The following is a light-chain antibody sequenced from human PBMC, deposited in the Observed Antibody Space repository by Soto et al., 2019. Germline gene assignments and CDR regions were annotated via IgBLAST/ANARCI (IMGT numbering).Light chain of an antibody. Sequence: QSALTQPASVSGSPGQSITISCTGTSSDVGGYNYVSWYQQHPGKAPKLMIYDVSNRPSGVSNRFSGSKSGNTASLTISVLQAEDEADHYCSSYTSSSTLMVFGVGTKLTVL. CDR1: SSDVGGYNY. V-gene: IGLV2-14*01. CDR2: DVS. J-gene: IGLJ2*01. CDR3: SSYTSSSTLMV.